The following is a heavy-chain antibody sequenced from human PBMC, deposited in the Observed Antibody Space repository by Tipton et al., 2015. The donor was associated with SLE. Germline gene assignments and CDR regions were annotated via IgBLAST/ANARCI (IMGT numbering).Heavy chain of an antibody. CDR1: GFSFNDAW. Sequence: SLRLSCAASGFSFNDAWMTWVRQAPGKGLEWVGRIKSRGGGTTDYAAPVKGRFTISRDDSKNTVYLQMNSLKTEDTAVYYCTKVRDPSSWSLDYWGQGTLVTVSS. CDR2: IKSRGGGTT. J-gene: IGHJ4*02. CDR3: TKVRDPSSWSLDY. V-gene: IGHV3-15*01. D-gene: IGHD6-13*01.